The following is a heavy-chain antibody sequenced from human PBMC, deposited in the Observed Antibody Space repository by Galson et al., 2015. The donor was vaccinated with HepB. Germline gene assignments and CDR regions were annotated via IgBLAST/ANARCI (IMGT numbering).Heavy chain of an antibody. D-gene: IGHD6-19*01. Sequence: SLRLSCAASGFTFGDYAMSWFRQAPGKGLEWVAVISYDGSNKYYADSVKGRFTISRDNSKNTLYLQMNSLRAEDTAVYYCARDHSSGWYHGPMGGNWFDPWGQGTLVTVSS. V-gene: IGHV3-30*04. CDR1: GFTFGDYA. J-gene: IGHJ5*02. CDR2: ISYDGSNK. CDR3: ARDHSSGWYHGPMGGNWFDP.